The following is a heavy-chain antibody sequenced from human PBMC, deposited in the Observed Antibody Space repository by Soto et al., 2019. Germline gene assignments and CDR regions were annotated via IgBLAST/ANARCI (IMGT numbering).Heavy chain of an antibody. CDR3: ARACGGYSSSWYYYYYGMDV. Sequence: ASVKVSCKASGYTFTSYGISWVRQAPGQGLEWMGWINPNSGGTNYAQRFQGWVTMTRDTSIGTACMELSRLRSDDTAVYYCARACGGYSSSWYYYYYGMDVWGQGTTVTVSS. CDR1: GYTFTSYG. J-gene: IGHJ6*02. CDR2: INPNSGGT. D-gene: IGHD6-13*01. V-gene: IGHV1-2*04.